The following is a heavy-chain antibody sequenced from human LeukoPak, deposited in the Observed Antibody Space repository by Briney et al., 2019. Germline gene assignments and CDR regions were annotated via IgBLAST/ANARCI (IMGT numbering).Heavy chain of an antibody. Sequence: ASVKVSCKASGYTFTSYSISWVRQAPGQGLEWMGWISAYNGNTNYAQKLQGRVTMTTDTSTSTAYMELRSLRSDDTAVYYCARRASRGYYFDYWGQGTLVTVSS. D-gene: IGHD3-10*01. CDR3: ARRASRGYYFDY. V-gene: IGHV1-18*01. J-gene: IGHJ4*02. CDR1: GYTFTSYS. CDR2: ISAYNGNT.